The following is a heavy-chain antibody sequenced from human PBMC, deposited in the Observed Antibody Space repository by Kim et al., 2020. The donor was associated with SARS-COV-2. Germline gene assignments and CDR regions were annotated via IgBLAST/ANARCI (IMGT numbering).Heavy chain of an antibody. J-gene: IGHJ4*02. CDR3: ASGYCSGGSCRGGY. Sequence: GGSLRLSCAASGFTFSSYSMNWVRQAPGKGLEWVSYISSSSSTIYYADSVKGRFTISRDNAKNSLYLQMNSLRAEDTAVYYCASGYCSGGSCRGGYWGQGTLVTVSS. CDR1: GFTFSSYS. D-gene: IGHD2-15*01. V-gene: IGHV3-48*04. CDR2: ISSSSSTI.